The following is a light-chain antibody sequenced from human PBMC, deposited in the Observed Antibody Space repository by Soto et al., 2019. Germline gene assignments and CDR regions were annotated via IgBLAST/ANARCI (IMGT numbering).Light chain of an antibody. J-gene: IGLJ2*01. CDR3: AAWDDSLNGPV. Sequence: QSVLTQPPSASGTPGQRVTISCSGGSSNIGSNSVNWYQQLPGTAPKVLIHSNNQRPSGVPDRFSGSKSGTSASLAISGLQSEDEADYYCAAWDDSLNGPVFCGGTKVTVL. CDR2: SNN. CDR1: SSNIGSNS. V-gene: IGLV1-44*01.